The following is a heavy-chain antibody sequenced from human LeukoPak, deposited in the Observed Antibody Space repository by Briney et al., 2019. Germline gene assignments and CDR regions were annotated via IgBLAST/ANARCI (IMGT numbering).Heavy chain of an antibody. Sequence: GGSLRLSCAASGFTFSSYGMHWVRQAPGKGLEWVSYISSSSSTIYYADSVKGRFTISRDNAKNSLYLQMNSLRAEDTAVYYCARDSGYSDYWGQGTLVTVSS. CDR1: GFTFSSYG. CDR3: ARDSGYSDY. J-gene: IGHJ4*02. V-gene: IGHV3-48*01. CDR2: ISSSSSTI. D-gene: IGHD3-22*01.